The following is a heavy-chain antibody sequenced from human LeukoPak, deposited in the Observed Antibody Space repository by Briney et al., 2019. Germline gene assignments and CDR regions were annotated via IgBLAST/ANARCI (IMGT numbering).Heavy chain of an antibody. CDR3: ARDLGIFGVANWFDP. Sequence: GASVKVSCKASGYTFTNYGMNWVRQAPGQGLEWMGWISAYNGNTNYAQKLQGRVTMTTDTSTSTAYMELRSLRSDDTAVYYCARDLGIFGVANWFDPWGQGTLVTVSS. CDR2: ISAYNGNT. V-gene: IGHV1-18*01. D-gene: IGHD3-3*01. CDR1: GYTFTNYG. J-gene: IGHJ5*02.